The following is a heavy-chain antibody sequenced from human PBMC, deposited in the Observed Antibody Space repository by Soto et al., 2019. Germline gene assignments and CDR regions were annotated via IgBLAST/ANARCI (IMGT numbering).Heavy chain of an antibody. CDR2: IIPNSGSP. Sequence: QVQLVQSGPEGKKTGSSMKVSCKASGGPFRGYGVNWGRQAPGQGLEWIGGIIPNSGSPNYAQKFQGRVYITADEATTTIYLELKGRRSEDPGVYYCATTARDFYGPFYQHSGLDVLGQGTSLTVSS. J-gene: IGHJ6*02. D-gene: IGHD3-16*01. CDR3: ATTARDFYGPFYQHSGLDV. CDR1: GGPFRGYG. V-gene: IGHV1-69*01.